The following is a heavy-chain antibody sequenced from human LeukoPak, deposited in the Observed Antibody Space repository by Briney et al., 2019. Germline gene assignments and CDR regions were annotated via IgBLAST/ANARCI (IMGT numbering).Heavy chain of an antibody. CDR2: ISGSGGNT. Sequence: GGSPRLSCAASGFTFSSNAMSWVRQAPGKGLEWVSAISGSGGNTYYADSVKGRFTISRDNSKNTLYLQMNSLRAEDTAVYYCAKTSGIAAAGTYFDYWGQGTLVTVSS. V-gene: IGHV3-23*01. CDR3: AKTSGIAAAGTYFDY. CDR1: GFTFSSNA. J-gene: IGHJ4*02. D-gene: IGHD6-13*01.